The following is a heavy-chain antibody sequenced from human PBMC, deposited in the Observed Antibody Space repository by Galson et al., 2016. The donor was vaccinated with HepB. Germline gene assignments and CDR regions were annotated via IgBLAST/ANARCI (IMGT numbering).Heavy chain of an antibody. D-gene: IGHD3/OR15-3a*01. V-gene: IGHV1-2*02. J-gene: IGHJ5*02. CDR1: GYTFTDYY. Sequence: SVKVSCKASGYTFTDYYIYWMRQAPGQGLEWMGWINPNNGGTYYAQKFHGRVTMTRDTSISTAYMDLSMLRSDDTAMYYCARDNGDWRSWFDPWGQGTLVTVSS. CDR2: INPNNGGT. CDR3: ARDNGDWRSWFDP.